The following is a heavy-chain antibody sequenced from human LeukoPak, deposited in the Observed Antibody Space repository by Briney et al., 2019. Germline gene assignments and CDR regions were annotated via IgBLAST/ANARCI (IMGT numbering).Heavy chain of an antibody. CDR1: GYTFTGYY. J-gene: IGHJ4*02. Sequence: ASVKVSCKASGYTFTGYYLHWVRQAPGQGLEWMGWINPNSGGTHYAQKLRGRVTQTRDTTISTAYMELSRLRSDDTAVYYCASSAAWDKDSSGYTYWGQGTLVTVSS. V-gene: IGHV1-2*02. CDR3: ASSAAWDKDSSGYTY. D-gene: IGHD3-22*01. CDR2: INPNSGGT.